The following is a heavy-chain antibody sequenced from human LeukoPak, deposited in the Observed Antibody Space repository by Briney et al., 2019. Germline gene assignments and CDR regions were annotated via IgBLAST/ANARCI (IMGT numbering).Heavy chain of an antibody. CDR2: IIPILGIA. CDR1: GGTFSSYA. D-gene: IGHD3-22*01. J-gene: IGHJ4*02. V-gene: IGHV1-69*04. CDR3: ARDDDRAREIDY. Sequence: ASVKVSCKASGGTFSSYAISWVRQAPGQGLEWMGRIIPILGIANYAQKFQGRVTITADKSTSTAYMELSSLRSEDTAMYYCARDDDRAREIDYWGQGTLVTVSS.